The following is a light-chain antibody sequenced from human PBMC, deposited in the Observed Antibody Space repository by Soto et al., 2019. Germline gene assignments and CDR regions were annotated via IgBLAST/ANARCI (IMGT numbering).Light chain of an antibody. J-gene: IGKJ1*01. V-gene: IGKV1-5*03. Sequence: DIQMTQSPYSLSASVGDRVTITCRASQTISSWLAWYQQKPGKAPKLLIYKASSLKSGVPLRFSGSGSGTEFTLTINSLQPDDFATYYCQQYDTYWTFGQGTKVDIK. CDR3: QQYDTYWT. CDR1: QTISSW. CDR2: KAS.